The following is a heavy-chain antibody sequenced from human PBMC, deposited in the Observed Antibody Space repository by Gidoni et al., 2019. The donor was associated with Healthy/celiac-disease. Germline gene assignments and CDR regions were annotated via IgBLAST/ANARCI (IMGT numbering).Heavy chain of an antibody. CDR2: IIPILGIA. CDR1: GGTFSSYT. V-gene: IGHV1-69*02. Sequence: QVQLVQSGAEVKKPGSSVKVSCKASGGTFSSYTISWVRQAPGQGLEWMGRIIPILGIANYAQKFQGRVTITADKSTSTAYMELSSLRSEDTAVYYCARPNSYYYDSSGSRDFDYWGQGTLVTVSS. D-gene: IGHD3-22*01. J-gene: IGHJ4*02. CDR3: ARPNSYYYDSSGSRDFDY.